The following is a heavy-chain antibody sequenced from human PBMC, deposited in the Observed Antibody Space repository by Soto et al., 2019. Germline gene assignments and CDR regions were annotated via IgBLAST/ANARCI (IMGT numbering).Heavy chain of an antibody. V-gene: IGHV5-51*01. D-gene: IGHD2-2*01. Sequence: GESLKISCKGSGYSFSNYWIAWVRQMPGKGLEWMGIFYSDDSDIRYSPSFQGQVTISVDKSISTAYLQLSSLKASDTAIYYCARGGPPMGYHMDVWGQGTTVTVSS. CDR1: GYSFSNYW. CDR2: FYSDDSDI. CDR3: ARGGPPMGYHMDV. J-gene: IGHJ6*02.